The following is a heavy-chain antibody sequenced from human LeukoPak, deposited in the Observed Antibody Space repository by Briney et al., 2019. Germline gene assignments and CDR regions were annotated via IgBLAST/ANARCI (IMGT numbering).Heavy chain of an antibody. Sequence: PGGSLRLSCAAPGFTFNSYAMSWVRQAPGKGLEWVSTISVSGVSTYYADSVKGRFTISRDNSKNTLYLQMNSLRAEDTAVYYCAKGYCSGGSCYFGAFDVWGQGTLVTVSS. D-gene: IGHD2-15*01. J-gene: IGHJ3*01. CDR2: ISVSGVST. CDR3: AKGYCSGGSCYFGAFDV. V-gene: IGHV3-23*01. CDR1: GFTFNSYA.